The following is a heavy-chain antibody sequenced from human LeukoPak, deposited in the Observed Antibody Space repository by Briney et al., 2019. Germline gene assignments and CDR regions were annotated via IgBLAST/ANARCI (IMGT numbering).Heavy chain of an antibody. CDR1: GFIFSNYA. D-gene: IGHD4-17*01. CDR3: TRDSSYGDYSTAFDY. CDR2: SGSTT. V-gene: IGHV3-23*01. Sequence: PGGSLRLSCAASGFIFSNYAMTWVRQAPGKGLEWVSSSGSTTDYSDSVKGRFTISRDNSKNTLYLQMNSLRADDTAVYYCTRDSSYGDYSTAFDYWGQGALVTASS. J-gene: IGHJ4*02.